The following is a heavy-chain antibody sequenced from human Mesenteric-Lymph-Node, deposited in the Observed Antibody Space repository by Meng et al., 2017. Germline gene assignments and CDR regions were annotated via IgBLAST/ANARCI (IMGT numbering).Heavy chain of an antibody. V-gene: IGHV4-39*07. CDR1: GDSINNNNYY. CDR3: ARDRRDGYNRYYFDY. CDR2: VHYSGGT. Sequence: SETLSLTCTVSGDSINNNNYYWVWIRQPPGKGLEYIGSVHYSGGTYYNPSLKSRVTISVDTSKNQFSLKLSSVTAADTAVYYCARDRRDGYNRYYFDYWGQGTLVTVSS. J-gene: IGHJ4*02. D-gene: IGHD5-24*01.